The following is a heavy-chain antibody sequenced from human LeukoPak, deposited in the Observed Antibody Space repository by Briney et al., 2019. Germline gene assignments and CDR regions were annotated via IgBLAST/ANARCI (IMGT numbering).Heavy chain of an antibody. D-gene: IGHD4-23*01. J-gene: IGHJ3*02. CDR1: GYTFTCYY. CDR3: ARGNSGARAFDI. Sequence: AAVKVSCKASGYTFTCYYMHWVGQARGQGREWMGWINPNSGGTNYAQKFQGWVTMTRDTSISTAYMELSRLRSDDTAVYYCARGNSGARAFDIWGQGTMVTVSS. CDR2: INPNSGGT. V-gene: IGHV1-2*04.